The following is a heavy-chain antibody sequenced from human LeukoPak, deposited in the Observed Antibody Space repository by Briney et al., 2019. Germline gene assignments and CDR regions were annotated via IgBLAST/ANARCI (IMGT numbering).Heavy chain of an antibody. D-gene: IGHD2-2*01. V-gene: IGHV4-4*07. CDR2: FYTSGNT. CDR1: GGSISSYY. CDR3: SRLFTTAGMDV. Sequence: SETLSLTCTVSGGSISSYYWSWIRQPPGKGLEWIGRFYTSGNTNYNPSLKSRVTMSVDTSKNQFSLKLSSVTAADTAVYYCSRLFTTAGMDVWGQGTTVTVS. J-gene: IGHJ6*02.